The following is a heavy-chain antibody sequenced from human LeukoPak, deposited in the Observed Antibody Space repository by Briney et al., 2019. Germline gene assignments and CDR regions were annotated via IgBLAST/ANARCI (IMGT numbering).Heavy chain of an antibody. Sequence: ASVKVSCKASGGTFSSYAISWVRQAPGQGLEWMGGIIPIFGTANYAQKFQGRVTITTDESTSTAYMELSSLRSEDTAVYYCARDPGIAVAGTDVFDYWGQGTLVTASS. CDR3: ARDPGIAVAGTDVFDY. CDR2: IIPIFGTA. D-gene: IGHD6-19*01. V-gene: IGHV1-69*05. J-gene: IGHJ4*02. CDR1: GGTFSSYA.